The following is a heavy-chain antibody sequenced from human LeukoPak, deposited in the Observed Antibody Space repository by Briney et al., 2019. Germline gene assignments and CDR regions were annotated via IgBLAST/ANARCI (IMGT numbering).Heavy chain of an antibody. CDR2: ISGSGGST. V-gene: IGHV3-23*01. CDR3: AKEYYYDSSGLNYFDY. J-gene: IGHJ4*02. D-gene: IGHD3-22*01. CDR1: GFTFSSYA. Sequence: GGSLRLSCAASGFTFSSYAMSWVRQAPVKGLEWVSAISGSGGSTYYADSVKGRFTISRDNSKNTLYLQMNSLRAEDTAVYYCAKEYYYDSSGLNYFDYWGQGTLVTVSS.